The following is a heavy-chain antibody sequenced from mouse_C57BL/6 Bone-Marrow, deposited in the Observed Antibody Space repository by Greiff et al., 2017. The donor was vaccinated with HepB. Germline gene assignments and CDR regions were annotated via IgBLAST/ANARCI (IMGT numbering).Heavy chain of an antibody. Sequence: EVQVVESGGGLVQPGGSLKLSCAASGFTFSDYYMYWVRQTPEKRLEWVAYISNGGGSTYYPDTVKGRFTISRDNAKNTLYLQMSRLKSEDTAMYYCARAIYGNYDFYAMDYWGQGTSVTVSS. V-gene: IGHV5-12*01. CDR1: GFTFSDYY. D-gene: IGHD2-1*01. CDR3: ARAIYGNYDFYAMDY. CDR2: ISNGGGST. J-gene: IGHJ4*01.